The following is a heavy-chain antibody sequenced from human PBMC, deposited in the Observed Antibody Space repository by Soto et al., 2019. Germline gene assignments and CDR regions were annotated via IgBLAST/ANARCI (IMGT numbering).Heavy chain of an antibody. CDR3: ARGGITMVRGQGFDY. Sequence: SETLSLTCTVSGGSISSSSYYWGWIRQPPGKGLEWIGSIYYSGSTYYNPSLKSRVTISVDTSKNQFSPKLSSVTAADTAVYYCARGGITMVRGQGFDYWGQGTLVTVSS. CDR1: GGSISSSSYY. D-gene: IGHD3-10*01. J-gene: IGHJ4*02. V-gene: IGHV4-39*01. CDR2: IYYSGST.